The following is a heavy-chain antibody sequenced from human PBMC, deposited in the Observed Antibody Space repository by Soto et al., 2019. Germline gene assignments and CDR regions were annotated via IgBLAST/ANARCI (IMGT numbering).Heavy chain of an antibody. CDR2: INPNSGGT. V-gene: IGHV1-2*02. D-gene: IGHD6-6*01. CDR3: ARVGSSPY. CDR1: GYTFTGYY. Sequence: QVQLVQSGAEVKKPGASVKVSCKASGYTFTGYYMHWVRQAPGQGLEWMGWINPNSGGTNYAQTFQGRVTMTRDTSIRTAYMELSRLRSDDTAVYYCARVGSSPYWGQGTLVTVSS. J-gene: IGHJ4*02.